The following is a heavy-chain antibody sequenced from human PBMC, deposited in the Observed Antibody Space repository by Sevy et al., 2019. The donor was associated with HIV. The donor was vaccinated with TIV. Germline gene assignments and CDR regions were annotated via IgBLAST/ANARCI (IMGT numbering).Heavy chain of an antibody. J-gene: IGHJ6*02. D-gene: IGHD5-18*01. CDR1: GGSISSYF. CDR2: IYYSGNT. CDR3: ARDFKGGDGYRSNGMDV. V-gene: IGHV4-59*01. Sequence: SETLSLTCTVSGGSISSYFWSWIRQPPGKGLEWIGYIYYSGNTNYYPALKSRVTISVDTSKNQFSLKLRSVNDADTAVYYCARDFKGGDGYRSNGMDVWGQGTTVTVSS.